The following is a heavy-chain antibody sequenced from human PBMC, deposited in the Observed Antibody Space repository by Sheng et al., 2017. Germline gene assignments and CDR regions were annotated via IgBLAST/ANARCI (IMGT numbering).Heavy chain of an antibody. CDR2: INHSGST. CDR3: ARAPRTVRGISLKYGMDV. Sequence: QVQLQQWGAGLLKPSETLSLTCAVYGGSFSGYYWSWIRQPPGKGLEWIGEINHSGSTNYNPSLKSRVTISVDTSKNQFSLKLSSVTAADTAVYYCARAPRTVRGISLKYGMDVWGQGTTVTVSS. D-gene: IGHD3-10*01. J-gene: IGHJ6*02. V-gene: IGHV4-34*01. CDR1: GGSFSGYY.